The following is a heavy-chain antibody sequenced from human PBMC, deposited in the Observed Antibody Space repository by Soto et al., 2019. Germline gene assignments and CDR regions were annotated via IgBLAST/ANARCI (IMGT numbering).Heavy chain of an antibody. D-gene: IGHD2-2*01. Sequence: ASVKVSCKASGGTFSSYDISWVRQAPGQGLEWMGGIIPIFGTANYAQKFQGRVTITADESTSTAYMELSSLRSEDTAVYYCARVVGYCSSTSCYAFDIWGQGTMVTVSS. CDR3: ARVVGYCSSTSCYAFDI. J-gene: IGHJ3*02. V-gene: IGHV1-69*13. CDR2: IIPIFGTA. CDR1: GGTFSSYD.